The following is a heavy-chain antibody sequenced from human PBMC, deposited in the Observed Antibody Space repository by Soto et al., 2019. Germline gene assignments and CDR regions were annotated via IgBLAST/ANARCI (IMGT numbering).Heavy chain of an antibody. J-gene: IGHJ4*02. CDR3: ASNLRTYYDILTGPSPLDY. Sequence: SVKVSCKASGGTFSSYAISWVRQAPGQGLEWMGGIIPIFGTANYAQKFQGRVTITADESTSTAYMELSSLRSEDTAVYYCASNLRTYYDILTGPSPLDYWGQGTLVTVSS. CDR1: GGTFSSYA. V-gene: IGHV1-69*13. D-gene: IGHD3-9*01. CDR2: IIPIFGTA.